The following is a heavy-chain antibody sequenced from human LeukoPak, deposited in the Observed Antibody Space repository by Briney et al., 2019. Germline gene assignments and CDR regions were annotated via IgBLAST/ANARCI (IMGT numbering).Heavy chain of an antibody. D-gene: IGHD6-19*01. CDR3: AKSSVNGQWLVLQP. V-gene: IGHV3-23*01. CDR1: GFTFSSYA. CDR2: ISGSGGST. Sequence: GGSLRLSRAASGFTFSSYAMSWVRQAPGKGLEWVSAISGSGGSTYYADSVKGRFTISRDNSKNTLYLQMNSLRAEDTAVYYCAKSSVNGQWLVLQPWGQGTLVTVSS. J-gene: IGHJ4*02.